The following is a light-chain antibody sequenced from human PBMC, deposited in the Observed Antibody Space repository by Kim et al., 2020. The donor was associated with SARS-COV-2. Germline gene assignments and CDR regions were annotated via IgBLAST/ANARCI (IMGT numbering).Light chain of an antibody. CDR3: QQYYSIPIT. V-gene: IGKV4-1*01. CDR2: WAS. J-gene: IGKJ5*01. Sequence: DIVMTQSPDSLSVSLGERATINCKSSQSVLYSSNNKNYSVWYQQKAGQPPKLLIYWASSRESGVPDRFSGSGSGTDFTLTISSLQAEDVAVYYCQQYYSIPITFGRGTRLEIK. CDR1: QSVLYSSNNKNY.